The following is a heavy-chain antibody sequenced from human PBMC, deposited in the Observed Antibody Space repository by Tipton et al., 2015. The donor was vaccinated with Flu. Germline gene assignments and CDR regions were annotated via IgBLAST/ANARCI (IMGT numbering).Heavy chain of an antibody. V-gene: IGHV4-38-2*01. J-gene: IGHJ5*01. CDR3: ARREYSNYESVAKSWFDS. CDR2: LNHTGKT. CDR1: GDSIASDYY. D-gene: IGHD4-11*01. Sequence: TLSLTCSVSGDSIASDYYWGWIRQPPGKGLEWFGNLNHTGKTYYNPSLRSRVTILVDRSKNQFSLKLSSVTAADTAVYYCARREYSNYESVAKSWFDSWGQGILVSVSS.